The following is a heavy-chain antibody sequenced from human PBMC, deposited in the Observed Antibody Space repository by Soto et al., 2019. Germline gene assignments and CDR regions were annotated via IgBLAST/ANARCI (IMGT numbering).Heavy chain of an antibody. CDR1: GGSISSRPYY. Sequence: SETLSLTCTVSGGSISSRPYYWGWIRQPPGKGLEWIGSINYSGSTYYNPSLKSRLTISIDTSKNQFSLEVTSVTAADTAIFYCARHPGGFRELLAVDYWGQGTLVTVSS. J-gene: IGHJ4*02. CDR3: ARHPGGFRELLAVDY. D-gene: IGHD3-10*01. CDR2: INYSGST. V-gene: IGHV4-39*01.